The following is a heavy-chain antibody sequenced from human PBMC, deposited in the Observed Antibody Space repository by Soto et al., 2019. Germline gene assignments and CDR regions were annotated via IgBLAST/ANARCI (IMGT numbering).Heavy chain of an antibody. CDR3: ARDLYDSASSNCYGVAV. CDR2: IYYSGST. D-gene: IGHD5-12*01. V-gene: IGHV4-59*01. J-gene: IGHJ6*02. CDR1: GGSISSYY. Sequence: QVLLQQSGPGLVKPSETLSLTCTVSGGSISSYYWSWIRQPPGKGLEWIGYIYYSGSTNYNPSLKGRVTISVDAGKNQFSPRRSPVTAADPAVYYCARDLYDSASSNCYGVAVWGQGTRVNVS.